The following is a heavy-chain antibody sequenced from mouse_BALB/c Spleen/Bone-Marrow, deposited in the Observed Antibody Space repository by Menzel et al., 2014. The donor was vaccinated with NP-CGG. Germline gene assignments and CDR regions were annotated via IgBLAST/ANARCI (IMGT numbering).Heavy chain of an antibody. J-gene: IGHJ2*01. CDR3: ARGRGWFLDY. Sequence: QVQLQQSGAELVRPGASVKISCEASGYAISSYWMNWVKQRPGQGLEWIGQIYPGDGDTNYNGKFKGKATLTADKSSSTAYMQISSITSEDSAVYFCARGRGWFLDYWNQGTTPTVSS. D-gene: IGHD2-3*01. CDR2: IYPGDGDT. V-gene: IGHV1-80*01. CDR1: GYAISSYW.